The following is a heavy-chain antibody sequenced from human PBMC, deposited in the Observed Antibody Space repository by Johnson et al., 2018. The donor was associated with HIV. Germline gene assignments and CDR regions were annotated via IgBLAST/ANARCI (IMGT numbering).Heavy chain of an antibody. CDR1: GFTFSTYG. Sequence: QVQLVESGGGVVQPGGSLRLSCAASGFTFSTYGMHWVRQAPGKGLEWVAFIRNDGSNKHFVESVKGRFTISRDNSKNTLYLQMNSLRAEDTAVYYCARYSSGWYGAFDIWGQGTMVTVSS. J-gene: IGHJ3*02. V-gene: IGHV3-30*02. CDR2: IRNDGSNK. CDR3: ARYSSGWYGAFDI. D-gene: IGHD6-19*01.